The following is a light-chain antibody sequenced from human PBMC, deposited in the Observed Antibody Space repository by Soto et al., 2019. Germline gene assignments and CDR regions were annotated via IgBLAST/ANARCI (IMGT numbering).Light chain of an antibody. J-gene: IGKJ4*01. CDR3: QQYNDWPLP. CDR1: QSVNSN. CDR2: GAS. Sequence: EKVMTQSPAALSVSPGERATLSCRASQSVNSNLAWYQRKPGQAPRLLLYGASTRATGIPARFSGSASGTEFTLTISSLQSEDSAVYYCQQYNDWPLPFGGGTKVDIK. V-gene: IGKV3-15*01.